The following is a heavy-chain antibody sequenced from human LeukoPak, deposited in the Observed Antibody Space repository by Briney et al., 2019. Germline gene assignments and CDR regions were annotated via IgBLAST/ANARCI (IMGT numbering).Heavy chain of an antibody. Sequence: SETLSLTCTVSGGSISSGSYYWSWIRQPAGKGLEWIGRIYTSGSTNYNPSLKSRVTISVDTSKNQFSLKLSSVTAADTAVYYCASRYYDFWRRDYWGQGTLVTVSS. D-gene: IGHD3-3*01. J-gene: IGHJ4*02. V-gene: IGHV4-61*02. CDR2: IYTSGST. CDR1: GGSISSGSYY. CDR3: ASRYYDFWRRDY.